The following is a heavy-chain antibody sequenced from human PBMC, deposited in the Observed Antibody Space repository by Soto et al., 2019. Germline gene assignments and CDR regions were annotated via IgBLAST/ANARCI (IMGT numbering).Heavy chain of an antibody. D-gene: IGHD2-21*02. Sequence: GGSLRLSCAASGFTFNIFGIHWGRQAPGKGLEWVAAISYDGGHIYYADSVKGRFTISRDNSRNTLSLQMNSLRPDDTAVYFCAKDREVETTHPAGWFDPWGQGTLVTVSS. V-gene: IGHV3-30*18. CDR2: ISYDGGHI. CDR1: GFTFNIFG. CDR3: AKDREVETTHPAGWFDP. J-gene: IGHJ5*02.